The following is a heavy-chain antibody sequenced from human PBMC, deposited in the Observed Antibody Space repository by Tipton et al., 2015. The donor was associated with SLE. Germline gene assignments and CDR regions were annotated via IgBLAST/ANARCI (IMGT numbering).Heavy chain of an antibody. D-gene: IGHD6-25*01. J-gene: IGHJ3*02. CDR1: GYIFTSYF. Sequence: QSGAEVKKPGASVKVSCETSGYIFTSYFTHWVRQAPGQGLEWMGIITPSAGSTTYAQKFQGRVSMTRDTSTRTVYMELSSPTSDDTAVYYCAKDLAVPPAAATDAVDIWGQGTMVTVSS. CDR3: AKDLAVPPAAATDAVDI. V-gene: IGHV1-46*01. CDR2: ITPSAGST.